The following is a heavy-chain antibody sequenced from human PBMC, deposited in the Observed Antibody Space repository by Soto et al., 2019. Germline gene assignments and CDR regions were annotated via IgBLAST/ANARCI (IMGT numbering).Heavy chain of an antibody. D-gene: IGHD2-15*01. J-gene: IGHJ4*02. CDR3: AGGTCSGGSCYSSPSDY. Sequence: SVKVSCKASGGTFSSYAISWVRQAPGQGLEWMGGIIPIFGTANYAQKFQGRVTITADESTSTAYMELISLRSEDTAVYYCAGGTCSGGSCYSSPSDYWGQGTLVTVSS. CDR2: IIPIFGTA. V-gene: IGHV1-69*13. CDR1: GGTFSSYA.